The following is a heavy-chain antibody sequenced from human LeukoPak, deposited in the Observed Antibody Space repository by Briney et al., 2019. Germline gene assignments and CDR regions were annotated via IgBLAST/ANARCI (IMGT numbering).Heavy chain of an antibody. CDR2: IKQDGSEK. Sequence: GGSLRLSCAASGFTFSSYWMSWVRQAPGKGLEWVANIKQDGSEKHYVDSVKGRFTISRDNAKNSLYLQMNSLRAEDTAVYYCARVAPTGAFDIWGQGTMVTVSS. CDR1: GFTFSSYW. V-gene: IGHV3-7*01. J-gene: IGHJ3*02. CDR3: ARVAPTGAFDI.